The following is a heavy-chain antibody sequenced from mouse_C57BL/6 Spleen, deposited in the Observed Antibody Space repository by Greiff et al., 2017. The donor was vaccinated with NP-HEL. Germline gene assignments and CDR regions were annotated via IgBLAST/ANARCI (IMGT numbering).Heavy chain of an antibody. V-gene: IGHV5-16*01. J-gene: IGHJ4*01. CDR1: GFTFSDYY. Sequence: EVNVVESEGGLVQPGSSMKLSCTASGFTFSDYYMAWVRQVPEKGLEWVANLNYDGSSTYYLDSLKSRFIISRDNAKNILYLQMRSLKSEDTATYYCARDKTDYSRYYAMDYWGQGTSVTVSS. CDR2: LNYDGSST. CDR3: ARDKTDYSRYYAMDY. D-gene: IGHD2-12*01.